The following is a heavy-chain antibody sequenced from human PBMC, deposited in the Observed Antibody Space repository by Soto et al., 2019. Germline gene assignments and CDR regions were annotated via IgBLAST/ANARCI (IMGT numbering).Heavy chain of an antibody. D-gene: IGHD6-13*01. V-gene: IGHV1-2*04. CDR2: XNPNSGGT. J-gene: IGHJ2*01. CDR1: GYXFTXXY. CDR3: XRDRVAAATPNWYFDL. Sequence: QVQXVQSGAEVKKPGASVKVSCKASGYXFTXXYMXWVXQAPGQGXEWMGWXNPNSGGTNYAHKFQGWVTMTRDTSISTAYMELSRLRSDDTAVYFCXRDRVAAATPNWYFDLWGRGTLVTVSS.